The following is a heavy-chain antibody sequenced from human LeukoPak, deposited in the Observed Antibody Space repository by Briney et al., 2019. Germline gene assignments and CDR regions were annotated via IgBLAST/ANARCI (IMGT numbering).Heavy chain of an antibody. CDR2: ISGSGGST. D-gene: IGHD1-26*01. CDR1: GFTFSSYA. Sequence: PGGSLRLSCAASGFTFSSYAMSWVRQAPGKGLEWVSAISGSGGSTYYADSVKGRFTISRDNSKNTLYLQMNSLRAEDTAVYYCAKDHSVWYSGSYYFDYWGQGTLVTVSS. CDR3: AKDHSVWYSGSYYFDY. V-gene: IGHV3-23*01. J-gene: IGHJ4*02.